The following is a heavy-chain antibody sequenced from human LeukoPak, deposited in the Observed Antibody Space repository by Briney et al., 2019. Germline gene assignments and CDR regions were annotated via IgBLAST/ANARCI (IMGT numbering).Heavy chain of an antibody. J-gene: IGHJ4*02. CDR1: GYTFTGHY. V-gene: IGHV1-18*04. D-gene: IGHD6-19*01. CDR2: ISGYSGNT. Sequence: GASVKVSCKASGYTFTGHYFHWVRQAPGQGLEWMGWISGYSGNTNYAQKLQGRVTMTTDTSTSTAYMELRSLRSDDTAVYYCARDPYSSGSGLADYWGQGTLVTVSS. CDR3: ARDPYSSGSGLADY.